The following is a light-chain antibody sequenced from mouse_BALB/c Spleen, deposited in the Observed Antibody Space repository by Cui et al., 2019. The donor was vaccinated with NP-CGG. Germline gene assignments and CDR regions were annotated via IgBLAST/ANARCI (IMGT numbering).Light chain of an antibody. CDR2: GTN. V-gene: IGLV1*01. Sequence: QAFVTQDYAPTTSPGETVTLPCRSSTGAVTTSNYANWVQEKPDHLFTGLIGGTNNRAPGVPARFSGSLIGDKAALTITGAQTEDEAIYFCALWYSNHWVFGGGTKLTVL. CDR1: TGAVTTSNY. CDR3: ALWYSNHWV. J-gene: IGLJ1*01.